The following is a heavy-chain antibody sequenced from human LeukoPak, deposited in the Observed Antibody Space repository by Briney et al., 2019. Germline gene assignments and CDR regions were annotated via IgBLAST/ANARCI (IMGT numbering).Heavy chain of an antibody. D-gene: IGHD3-10*01. Sequence: SETLSLTCTVSGGSISSYFWSWIRQPPGKGLEWIGYIYYTGSTNYNPSLKSRVTISVDTSKNQFSLKLTSVTAADTAVYYCATVNSGNHWYFDLWGRGTLVTVSS. CDR1: GGSISSYF. CDR2: IYYTGST. V-gene: IGHV4-59*01. CDR3: ATVNSGNHWYFDL. J-gene: IGHJ2*01.